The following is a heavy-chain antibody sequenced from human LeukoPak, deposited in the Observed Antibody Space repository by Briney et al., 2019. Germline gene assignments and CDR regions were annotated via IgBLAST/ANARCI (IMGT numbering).Heavy chain of an antibody. V-gene: IGHV3-33*01. J-gene: IGHJ3*02. CDR1: GFTFSSYG. D-gene: IGHD3-3*01. CDR3: ARASGHDAFDI. CDR2: IWYDGSNK. Sequence: GRSLRLSCAASGFTFSSYGMHWVRQAPGKGLEWVAVIWYDGSNKYYADSVKGRFTISRDDSKNTLYLQMNSLRAEDTAVYYCARASGHDAFDIWGQGTMVTVSS.